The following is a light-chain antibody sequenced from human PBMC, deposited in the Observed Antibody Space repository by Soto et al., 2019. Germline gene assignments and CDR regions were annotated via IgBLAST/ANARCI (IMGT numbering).Light chain of an antibody. CDR3: QHYYRLPPT. Sequence: EIVLTQSPGTLSLSPGERATLSCRASQNIITYLAWYQQKPGQAPRLLIYGASTRATGVPDRLSGSGSGADFTLTISRLEPEDFAVYFCQHYYRLPPTYGQGTKLEV. V-gene: IGKV3-20*01. CDR2: GAS. J-gene: IGKJ2*01. CDR1: QNIITY.